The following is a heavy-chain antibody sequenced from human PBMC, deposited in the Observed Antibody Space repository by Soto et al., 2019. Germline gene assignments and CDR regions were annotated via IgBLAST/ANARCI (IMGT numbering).Heavy chain of an antibody. CDR1: GASLSSISYY. D-gene: IGHD3-3*01. Sequence: ETLSLTCTVSGASLSSISYYWGWIRQPPGKGLEWVGSIFSTGSTNYNPSLKSRVTISVDTSKNQFSLKLSSVTAADTAVYYCARDRAGSGYYNWFDPWGQGTLVTGLL. CDR2: IFSTGST. J-gene: IGHJ5*02. V-gene: IGHV4-39*07. CDR3: ARDRAGSGYYNWFDP.